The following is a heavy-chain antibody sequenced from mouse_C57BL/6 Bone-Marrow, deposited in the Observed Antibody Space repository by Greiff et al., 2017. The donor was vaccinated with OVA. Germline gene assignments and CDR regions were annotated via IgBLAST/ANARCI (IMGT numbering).Heavy chain of an antibody. CDR2: ISDGGSYT. CDR3: ARGDITTVLYWYFDV. J-gene: IGHJ1*03. Sequence: DVKLVESGGGLVKPGGSLKLSCAASGFTFSSYAMSWVRQTPEKRLEWVATISDGGSYTYYPDNVKGRFTISRDNAKNNLYLQMSHLKSEDTAMYYCARGDITTVLYWYFDVWGTGTTVTVSS. D-gene: IGHD1-1*01. CDR1: GFTFSSYA. V-gene: IGHV5-4*03.